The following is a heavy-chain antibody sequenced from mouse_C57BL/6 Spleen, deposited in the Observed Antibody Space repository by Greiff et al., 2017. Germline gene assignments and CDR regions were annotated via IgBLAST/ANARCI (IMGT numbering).Heavy chain of an antibody. CDR1: GYAFSSSW. CDR2: IYPGDGDT. D-gene: IGHD1-1*01. Sequence: VQLQESGPELVKPGASVKISCKASGYAFSSSWMNWVKQRPGKGLEWIGRIYPGDGDTNYNGKFKGKATLTADKSSSTAYMQLSSLTSEDSAVYFCVITTVVADYFDYWGQGTTLTVSS. J-gene: IGHJ2*01. CDR3: VITTVVADYFDY. V-gene: IGHV1-82*01.